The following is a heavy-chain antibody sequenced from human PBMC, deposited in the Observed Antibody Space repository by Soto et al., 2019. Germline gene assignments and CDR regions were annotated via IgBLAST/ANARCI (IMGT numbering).Heavy chain of an antibody. V-gene: IGHV3-23*01. CDR2: ISGSGGST. D-gene: IGHD3-3*01. Sequence: GGSLRLSCAASGFTFSSYAMSWVRQAPGKGLEWVSAISGSGGSTYYADSVKGRFTISRDNSKNTLYLQMNSLRAEDTAVYYCAKDPNYDFWSGYNFDPWGQGTLVTVPS. J-gene: IGHJ5*02. CDR1: GFTFSSYA. CDR3: AKDPNYDFWSGYNFDP.